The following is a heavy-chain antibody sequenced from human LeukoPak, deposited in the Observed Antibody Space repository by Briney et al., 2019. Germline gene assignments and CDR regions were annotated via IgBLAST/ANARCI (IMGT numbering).Heavy chain of an antibody. CDR2: INQDGSQM. V-gene: IGHV3-7*03. CDR1: GFSFSSNW. Sequence: PGGSLRLSCAASGFSFSSNWMVWVRQAPGEGLEWVANINQDGSQMYYVDSVKGRFTIFRDNAKSSLFLQMNSLRAEDAAVYFCAASRLPWALDVWGQGTVVTVFS. J-gene: IGHJ3*01. D-gene: IGHD7-27*01. CDR3: AASRLPWALDV.